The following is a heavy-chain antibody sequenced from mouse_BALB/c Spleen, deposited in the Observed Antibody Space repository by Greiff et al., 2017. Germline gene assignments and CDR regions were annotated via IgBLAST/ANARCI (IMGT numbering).Heavy chain of an antibody. CDR2: IYPGDGDT. Sequence: QVQLKESGAELARPGASVKLSCKASGYTFTSYWMQWVKQRPGQGLEWIGAIYPGDGDTRYTQKFKGKATLTADKSSSTAYMQLSSLASEDSAVYYCATGLGFDVWGAGTTVTVSS. J-gene: IGHJ1*01. D-gene: IGHD4-1*01. V-gene: IGHV1-87*01. CDR3: ATGLGFDV. CDR1: GYTFTSYW.